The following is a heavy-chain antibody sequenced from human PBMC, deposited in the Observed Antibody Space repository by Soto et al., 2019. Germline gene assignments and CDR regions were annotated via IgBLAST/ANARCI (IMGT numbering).Heavy chain of an antibody. V-gene: IGHV4-59*01. D-gene: IGHD2-2*01. CDR1: GGSISSYY. CDR2: IYYSGST. CDR3: ARHIVVAPAAIHAARSLRPYYYGLDV. Sequence: SETLSLTCTVSGGSISSYYWSWIRQPPGKGLEWIGYIYYSGSTNYNPSLKSRVTISVDTSKNQFSLKLSSVTAADTAVYYCARHIVVAPAAIHAARSLRPYYYGLDVWGQGTTVTLSS. J-gene: IGHJ6*02.